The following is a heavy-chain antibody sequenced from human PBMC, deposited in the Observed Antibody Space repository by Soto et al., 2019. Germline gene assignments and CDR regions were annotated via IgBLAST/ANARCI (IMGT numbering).Heavy chain of an antibody. V-gene: IGHV4-39*07. CDR2: ISYGGSP. CDR3: ARGEWFVRGYGMDV. J-gene: IGHJ6*02. Sequence: PSETLSLTCTVSGGSISSSGYYWGWIRQPPGKGLEWIGRISYGGSPYYNPSLKSRVTISVDRSKNQFSLKLSSVTAADTAVYYCARGEWFVRGYGMDVWGRGTTVTVSS. D-gene: IGHD3-3*01. CDR1: GGSISSSGYY.